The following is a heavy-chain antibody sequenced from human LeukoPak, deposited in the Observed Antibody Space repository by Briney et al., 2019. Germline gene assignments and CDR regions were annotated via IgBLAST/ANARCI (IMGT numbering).Heavy chain of an antibody. Sequence: GGSLRLSCAASGFTFSSYSMNWVRQAPGKGLEWVSYIGSQSSAVYYADSARGRFTISRDNARNSLYLQMNSLRAEDTAVYYCARDPGSPYSYFDYWGQGTLVTVSS. CDR3: ARDPGSPYSYFDY. D-gene: IGHD2-15*01. CDR2: IGSQSSAV. J-gene: IGHJ4*02. V-gene: IGHV3-48*01. CDR1: GFTFSSYS.